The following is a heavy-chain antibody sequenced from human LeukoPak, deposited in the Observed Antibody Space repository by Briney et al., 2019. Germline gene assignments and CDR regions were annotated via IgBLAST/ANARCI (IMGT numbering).Heavy chain of an antibody. CDR2: IYYSGST. V-gene: IGHV4-59*08. J-gene: IGHJ4*02. D-gene: IGHD6-19*01. CDR1: GGSISSYY. Sequence: SETLSLTCTVSGGSISSYYWSWIRQPPGKGLEWIGYIYYSGSTNYNPSLKSRVTISVDTSKNQFSLKLSSVTAADTAVYYCARHKAVAGPFDHWGQGTLVTVSS. CDR3: ARHKAVAGPFDH.